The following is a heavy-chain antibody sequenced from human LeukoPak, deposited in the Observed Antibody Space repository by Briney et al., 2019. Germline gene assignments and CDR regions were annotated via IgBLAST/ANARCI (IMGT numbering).Heavy chain of an antibody. CDR2: IYTSGDI. J-gene: IGHJ3*01. V-gene: IGHV4-4*07. CDR1: GASISSYY. Sequence: PSETLSLTCTVSGASISSYYWIWIRQPAGKGLEWIGRIYTSGDINYNPSLQSRVTMSTDTSKSQFSLKLSSVTAADTAIYYCAKDRRHRDGFDFWGQGTMVTVSS. CDR3: AKDRRHRDGFDF. D-gene: IGHD6-25*01.